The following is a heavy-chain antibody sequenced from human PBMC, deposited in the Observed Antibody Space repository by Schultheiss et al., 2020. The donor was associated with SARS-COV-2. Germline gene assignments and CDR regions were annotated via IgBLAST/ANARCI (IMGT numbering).Heavy chain of an antibody. CDR1: GFTFRTSA. D-gene: IGHD3-10*01. CDR3: AKDMVRGLNPAFDY. Sequence: GGSLRLSCAASGFTFRTSAMSWVRQAPEKGLEWVSTISGSGGSTYYADSVKGRFTISRDNSKNTLYLQMNSLRAEDTAVYYCAKDMVRGLNPAFDYWGQGTLVTVSS. J-gene: IGHJ4*02. V-gene: IGHV3-23*01. CDR2: ISGSGGST.